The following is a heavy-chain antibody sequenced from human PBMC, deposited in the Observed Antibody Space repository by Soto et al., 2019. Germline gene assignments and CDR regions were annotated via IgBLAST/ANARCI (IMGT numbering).Heavy chain of an antibody. V-gene: IGHV3-30*18. CDR1: GFTFSSYG. D-gene: IGHD3-10*01. Sequence: PGGSLRLSCAASGFTFSSYGMHWVRQAPGKGLEWVAVISYDGSNKYYADSVKGRFTISRDNSKNTLYLQMNSLRAEDTAVYYCAKDPHYYGSGSYPPSYWGQGTLVTVYS. J-gene: IGHJ4*02. CDR2: ISYDGSNK. CDR3: AKDPHYYGSGSYPPSY.